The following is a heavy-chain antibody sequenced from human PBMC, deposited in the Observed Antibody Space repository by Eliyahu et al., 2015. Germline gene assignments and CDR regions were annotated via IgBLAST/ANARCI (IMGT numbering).Heavy chain of an antibody. J-gene: IGHJ5*02. CDR1: GGSINVSS. CDR2: ISTSGTT. V-gene: IGHV4-4*07. Sequence: QVHLQESGPGLVKPSETLSLTCTVSGGSINVSSWTWIRQPAGKGLEWIGRISTSGTTNYNPSLNSRVTMSVDTSKNQFSLNLSSVTAADTAVYYCARALTTGWFDQSDPWGQGTLVTVSS. D-gene: IGHD6-19*01. CDR3: ARALTTGWFDQSDP.